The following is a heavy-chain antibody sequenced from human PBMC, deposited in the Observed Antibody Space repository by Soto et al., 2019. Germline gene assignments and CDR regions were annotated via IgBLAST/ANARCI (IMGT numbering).Heavy chain of an antibody. D-gene: IGHD6-6*01. CDR3: VRDAYSSSHFDY. J-gene: IGHJ4*02. CDR1: GASISSYY. Sequence: QVQLQESGPGLVKPSETLSLTCTVSGASISSYYWSWIRQPPGKRLEWVWLISYSGNTNYNPSLESRVTISVDTSKNQFSLRLSSVTAADTAVYYCVRDAYSSSHFDYWGQGTLVTVSS. CDR2: ISYSGNT. V-gene: IGHV4-59*01.